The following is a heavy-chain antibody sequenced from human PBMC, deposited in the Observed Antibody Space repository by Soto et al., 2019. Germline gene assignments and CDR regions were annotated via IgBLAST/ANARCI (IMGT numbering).Heavy chain of an antibody. J-gene: IGHJ4*02. D-gene: IGHD3-16*01. CDR2: FWADGRSN. CDR1: GFTFSSYG. Sequence: LRLSCAASGFTFSSYGMHWVRQAPGKGLEWVADFWADGRSNYYADSVKGRFTISRDNSKNTVFLQMNSLRAEDTAVYYCARDLSFGSLDFDYWGRGTLVTVSS. V-gene: IGHV3-33*01. CDR3: ARDLSFGSLDFDY.